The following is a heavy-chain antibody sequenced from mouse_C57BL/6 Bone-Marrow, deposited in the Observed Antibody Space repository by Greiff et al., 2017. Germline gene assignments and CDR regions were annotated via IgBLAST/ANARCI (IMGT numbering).Heavy chain of an antibody. J-gene: IGHJ2*01. CDR2: IDPENGDT. V-gene: IGHV14-4*01. CDR3: TFITTVPGDY. CDR1: GFNIKDDY. D-gene: IGHD1-1*01. Sequence: EVQLQQSGAELVRPGASVKLSCTASGFNIKDDYMHWVKQRPEQGLEWIGWIDPENGDTEYASKFQGKATIPADTSSNTAYLQLSSLTSEDTAVYYCTFITTVPGDYWGQGTTLTVSS.